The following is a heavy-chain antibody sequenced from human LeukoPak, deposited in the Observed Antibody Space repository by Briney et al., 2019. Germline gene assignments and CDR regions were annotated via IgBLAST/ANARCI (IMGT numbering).Heavy chain of an antibody. J-gene: IGHJ4*02. CDR2: INSDGSST. CDR1: GFTFSSYW. V-gene: IGHV3-74*01. Sequence: GGSLRLSCAASGFTFSSYWMHWVRQAPGKGLVWVSRINSDGSSTSYADSVKGRFTISRDNAKNTLYLQMDSLRAEDTAVYHCARDPSRLAVGPGGFDYWGQGTLVTVSS. CDR3: ARDPSRLAVGPGGFDY. D-gene: IGHD6-19*01.